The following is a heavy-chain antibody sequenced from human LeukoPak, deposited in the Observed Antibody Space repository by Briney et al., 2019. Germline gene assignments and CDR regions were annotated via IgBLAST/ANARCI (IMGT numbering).Heavy chain of an antibody. CDR2: IKQDGSEK. D-gene: IGHD1-7*01. CDR1: GFTFSSYW. Sequence: GGSLRLSCAASGFTFSSYWMSWVRQAPGKGLEWVANIKQDGSEKYYVDSVKGRFTISRDNAKNSLYLQMNSLRAEDTAVYYCARASTGTITLFDYWGQGTLVTVSS. CDR3: ARASTGTITLFDY. V-gene: IGHV3-7*01. J-gene: IGHJ4*02.